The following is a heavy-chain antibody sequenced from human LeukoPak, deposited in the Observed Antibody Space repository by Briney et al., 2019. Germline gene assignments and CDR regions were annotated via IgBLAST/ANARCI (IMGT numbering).Heavy chain of an antibody. CDR2: ISWNSGSI. J-gene: IGHJ3*02. CDR1: GFTFDDYA. Sequence: GGSLRLSCAASGFTFDDYAMHWVRQAPGKGLEWVSGISWNSGSIGYADSVKGRFTISRDNAKNSLYLQVNSLRAEDTALYYCAKDRIAVAGTDAFDIWGQGTMVTVSS. V-gene: IGHV3-9*01. D-gene: IGHD6-19*01. CDR3: AKDRIAVAGTDAFDI.